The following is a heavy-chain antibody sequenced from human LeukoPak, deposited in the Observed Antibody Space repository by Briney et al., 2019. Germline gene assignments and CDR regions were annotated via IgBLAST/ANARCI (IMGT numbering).Heavy chain of an antibody. J-gene: IGHJ3*02. CDR3: ARDQWSGDILTSKNALGYAFDI. CDR1: GGTFSSYA. Sequence: ASVKVSCKASGGTFSSYAISWVRQASGQGLEWMGGIIPIFGTANYAQKFQGRVTITADKSTSTAYMELSSLRSEDTAVYYCARDQWSGDILTSKNALGYAFDIWGQGTMVTVSS. D-gene: IGHD3-9*01. V-gene: IGHV1-69*06. CDR2: IIPIFGTA.